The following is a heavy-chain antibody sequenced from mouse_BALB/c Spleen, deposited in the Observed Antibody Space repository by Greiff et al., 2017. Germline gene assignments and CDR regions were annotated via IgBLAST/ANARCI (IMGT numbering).Heavy chain of an antibody. V-gene: IGHV1-54*01. D-gene: IGHD2-1*01. CDR3: ARDGNYPYYYAMAY. CDR2: INPGSGGT. Sequence: VQLQQSGAELVRPGTSVKVSCKASGYAFTNYLIEWVKQRPGQGLEWIGVINPGSGGTNYNEKFKGKATLTADKSSSTAYMQLSSLTSDDSAVYFCARDGNYPYYYAMAYWGQGTSVTVSS. CDR1: GYAFTNYL. J-gene: IGHJ4*01.